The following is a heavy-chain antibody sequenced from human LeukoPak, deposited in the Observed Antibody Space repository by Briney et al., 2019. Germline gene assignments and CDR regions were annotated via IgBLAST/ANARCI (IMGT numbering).Heavy chain of an antibody. D-gene: IGHD3-9*01. CDR3: TRLTKGRYFDYFFDY. CDR1: GGSVSSTNSY. CDR2: VYYSGSA. Sequence: SETLSLTCTVSGGSVSSTNSYWGWVRQPPGKGLEWIGNVYYSGSANYNPSLKSRVTMSVDASKNHFSLKMTSMPAADTAVYYCTRLTKGRYFDYFFDYWGQGTLVTVSS. J-gene: IGHJ4*02. V-gene: IGHV4-39*02.